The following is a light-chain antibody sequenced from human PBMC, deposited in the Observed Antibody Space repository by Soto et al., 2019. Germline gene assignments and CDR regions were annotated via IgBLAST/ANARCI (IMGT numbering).Light chain of an antibody. CDR1: QGISSSF. CDR3: QQYDNSPIT. V-gene: IGKV3-20*01. CDR2: GAS. Sequence: EIVLTQSPGILSLSPGERASLSCGASQGISSSFLAWYQQKPGQAPRLLIYGASSRATGIPDRFSGTGSETDFTPTISRLEPEDFAVYYCQQYDNSPITFGQGTRLEIK. J-gene: IGKJ5*01.